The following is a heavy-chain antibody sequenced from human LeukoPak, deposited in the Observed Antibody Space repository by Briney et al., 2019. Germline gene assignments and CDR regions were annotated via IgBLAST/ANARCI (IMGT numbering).Heavy chain of an antibody. CDR3: ARENSGYAFDI. CDR1: GYTFTSYY. V-gene: IGHV1-46*01. D-gene: IGHD3-22*01. Sequence: GASVKVYCKASGYTFTSYYMHWVRQAPGQGLEWMGIINPSGGSTSYAQKFQGRVTMTRDTSTSTVYMELSSLRSEDTAVYYCARENSGYAFDIWGQGTMVTVSS. CDR2: INPSGGST. J-gene: IGHJ3*02.